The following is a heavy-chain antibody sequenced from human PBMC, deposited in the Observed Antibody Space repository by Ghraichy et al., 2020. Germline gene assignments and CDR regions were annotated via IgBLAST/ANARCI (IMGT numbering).Heavy chain of an antibody. V-gene: IGHV1-18*01. CDR3: ARVRGVPAAKFDY. CDR1: GYTFTTYG. J-gene: IGHJ4*02. CDR2: ITPYNGNT. D-gene: IGHD2-2*01. Sequence: ASVKVSCKASGYTFTTYGIIWVRQAPVQGLEWMGWITPYNGNTNYAQKLQGRVTMTTDTSTSTAYMELRSLRSDDTAVYYCARVRGVPAAKFDYWGQGTLVTVSA.